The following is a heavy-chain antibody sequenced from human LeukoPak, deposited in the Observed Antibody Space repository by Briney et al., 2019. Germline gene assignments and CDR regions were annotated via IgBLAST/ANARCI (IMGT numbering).Heavy chain of an antibody. CDR2: INPNSGGT. Sequence: ASVKVSCKASGYTFTGYYMHWVRQAPGQGLEWMGWINPNSGGTNYAQKFQGRVTMTRDASISTAYMELSRLRSDDTAVYYCARVPPYCSSTSCYEVAFDIWGQGTMVTVSS. CDR3: ARVPPYCSSTSCYEVAFDI. J-gene: IGHJ3*02. V-gene: IGHV1-2*02. D-gene: IGHD2-2*01. CDR1: GYTFTGYY.